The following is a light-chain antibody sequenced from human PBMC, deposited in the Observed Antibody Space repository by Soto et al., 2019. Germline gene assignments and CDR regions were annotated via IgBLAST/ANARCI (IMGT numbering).Light chain of an antibody. Sequence: IVLTQSPGTLSLSPGDTATLSCRASQRVGSSYLAWYQQKPGQAPRLLIYGAASRAIGIPARFSGSGSGTDFTLTISRLEPEDFAVYYCQQYDNSPTWTFGQGTKVEIK. V-gene: IGKV3-20*01. CDR3: QQYDNSPTWT. CDR2: GAA. CDR1: QRVGSSY. J-gene: IGKJ1*01.